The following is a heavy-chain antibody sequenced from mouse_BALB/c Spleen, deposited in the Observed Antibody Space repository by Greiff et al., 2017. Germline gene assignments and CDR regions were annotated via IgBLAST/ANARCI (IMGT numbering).Heavy chain of an antibody. CDR3: ARPRSWQTPDY. CDR1: GFNIKDTY. V-gene: IGHV14-3*02. J-gene: IGHJ2*01. Sequence: EVQLQQSGAELVKPGASVKLSCSASGFNIKDTYMHWVKQRPEQGLEWIGRIDPANGNTKYDPKFQGKATITADTSSNTAYLQLSSLTSEDTAVYYCARPRSWQTPDYWGQGTTLTVSS. CDR2: IDPANGNT.